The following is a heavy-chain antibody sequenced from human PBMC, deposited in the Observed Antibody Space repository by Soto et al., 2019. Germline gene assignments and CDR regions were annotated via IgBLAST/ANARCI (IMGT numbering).Heavy chain of an antibody. CDR3: GRESGETWDYEAY. CDR1: GGSISSYR. V-gene: IGHV4-4*07. Sequence: PSETLSLTCTVSGGSISSYRWSWIRQPAWKGLEXIGRIXXNXNXXXNXXXXSRVTVSVDTSRNQFFLNLHSVTAADSAVYFCGRESGETWDYEAYWGQGTPVTVSS. J-gene: IGHJ4*02. D-gene: IGHD1-7*01. CDR2: IXXNXNX.